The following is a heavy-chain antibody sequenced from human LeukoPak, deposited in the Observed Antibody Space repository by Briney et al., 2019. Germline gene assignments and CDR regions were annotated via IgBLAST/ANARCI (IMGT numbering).Heavy chain of an antibody. D-gene: IGHD3-22*01. CDR3: ARGRSSGYYFDY. CDR1: GFTFSDYY. CDR2: IRSGGSTI. Sequence: GGSLRLSCAASGFTFSDYYMNWIRQALGKGLEWVSYIRSGGSTIYYADSVKGRFTISRDNAKNSLYLQMNSLRAEDTAVYYCARGRSSGYYFDYWGQGTLVTVSS. J-gene: IGHJ4*02. V-gene: IGHV3-11*04.